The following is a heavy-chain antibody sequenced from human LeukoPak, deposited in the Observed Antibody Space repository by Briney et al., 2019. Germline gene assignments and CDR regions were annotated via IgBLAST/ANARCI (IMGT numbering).Heavy chain of an antibody. Sequence: SETLSLTCTVSGVSISSTSYYWGWIRQPPGKGLEWIASIYYSGSTYYNPSLKSRVTISVDTSKNQFSLKLSSVTAADTAVYYCARGNYDYVWGGIDYWGQGTLVTVSS. CDR2: IYYSGST. D-gene: IGHD3-16*01. CDR3: ARGNYDYVWGGIDY. CDR1: GVSISSTSYY. V-gene: IGHV4-39*01. J-gene: IGHJ4*02.